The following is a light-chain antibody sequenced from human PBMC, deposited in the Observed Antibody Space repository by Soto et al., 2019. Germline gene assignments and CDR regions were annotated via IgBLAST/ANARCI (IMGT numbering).Light chain of an antibody. Sequence: DSQVTQSPASLSASVGERVTITCRASQSISSYLNWYQQKPGKAPKLLIYAASSLQSGVPSRFSGSGSGTDFTLTISSLQPEDFATYYCQQSYSTPTFGQGTKVDIK. CDR2: AAS. CDR3: QQSYSTPT. J-gene: IGKJ1*01. V-gene: IGKV1-39*01. CDR1: QSISSY.